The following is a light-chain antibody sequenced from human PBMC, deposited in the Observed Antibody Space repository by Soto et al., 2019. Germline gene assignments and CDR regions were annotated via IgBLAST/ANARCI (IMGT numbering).Light chain of an antibody. CDR2: RSD. Sequence: QSVLTQPPSASGTPGQRVTISCSGSSSNIGSNHVYWYQQFPGMAPKLLMYRSDQRPTGVPDRFSGSKSGTSDSLAISGLRSDDEADYYCSARDDILSGVVFGGGTKLTVL. CDR1: SSNIGSNH. J-gene: IGLJ2*01. V-gene: IGLV1-47*01. CDR3: SARDDILSGVV.